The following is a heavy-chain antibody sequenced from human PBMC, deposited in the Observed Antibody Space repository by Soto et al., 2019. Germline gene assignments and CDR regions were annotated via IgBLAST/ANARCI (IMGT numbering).Heavy chain of an antibody. CDR1: GFTFSSYG. J-gene: IGHJ4*02. CDR2: IWYDGSNK. V-gene: IGHV3-33*01. CDR3: ARDREGYCSSTSCYERGGFDY. Sequence: GGSLRLSCAASGFTFSSYGMHWVRQAPGKGLEWVAVIWYDGSNKYYADSVKGRFTISRDNSKNTLYLQMNSLRAEDTAVYYCARDREGYCSSTSCYERGGFDYWGQGTLVTVSS. D-gene: IGHD2-2*01.